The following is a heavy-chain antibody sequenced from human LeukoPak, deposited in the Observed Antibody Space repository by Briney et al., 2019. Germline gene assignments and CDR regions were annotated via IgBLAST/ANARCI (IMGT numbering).Heavy chain of an antibody. CDR2: MNPSSGNT. Sequence: ASVKVSCKASGYTFTSYDINWVRQATGQGLEWMGWMNPSSGNTGYAQKFQGRVTMTRNTSISTAYMELSSLRPEDTAVYYCARVSHSCSTSCYGQNWFDPWGQGTLVTVSS. CDR1: GYTFTSYD. V-gene: IGHV1-8*01. CDR3: ARVSHSCSTSCYGQNWFDP. D-gene: IGHD2-2*01. J-gene: IGHJ5*02.